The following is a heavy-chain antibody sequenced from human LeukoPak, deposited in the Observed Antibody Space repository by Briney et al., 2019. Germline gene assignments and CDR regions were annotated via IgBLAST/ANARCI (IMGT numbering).Heavy chain of an antibody. CDR2: IYTSGST. Sequence: PSETLSLTCTVSSGSISNYDWSWIRQPAGKGLEWIGRIYTSGSTNYNPSLKSRVTISVDTSKNQFSLKLTSVTAADTAVYFCARGEDFERYYLAYWGQGTLVTVSS. CDR3: ARGEDFERYYLAY. J-gene: IGHJ4*02. D-gene: IGHD3-9*01. CDR1: SGSISNYD. V-gene: IGHV4-4*07.